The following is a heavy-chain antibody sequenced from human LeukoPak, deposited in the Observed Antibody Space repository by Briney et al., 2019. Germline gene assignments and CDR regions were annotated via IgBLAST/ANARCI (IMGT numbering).Heavy chain of an antibody. CDR2: IKQDGSEK. D-gene: IGHD6-25*01. CDR3: VRGPHIAATSY. V-gene: IGHV3-7*03. Sequence: PGGSLRLSCGASGFTSSSYWMNWVRQAPGKGLEWVANIKQDGSEKQYVDSVKGRFAISRDNAKKSLYLQINTLRAEDTAVYYCVRGPHIAATSYWGQGTLVTVSS. J-gene: IGHJ4*02. CDR1: GFTSSSYW.